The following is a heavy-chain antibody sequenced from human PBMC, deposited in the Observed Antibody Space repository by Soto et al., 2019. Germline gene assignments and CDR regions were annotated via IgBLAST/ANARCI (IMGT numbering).Heavy chain of an antibody. Sequence: GESLKISCAASGFTFSSYAMGWVRQAPGKGLDWVSVISGSGGITYSADSVKGRFTISRDNSKNILYLQMNSLGAEDTAVYYCAKGITDTGGYYYYSMDVWGQGTAVTVSS. CDR3: AKGITDTGGYYYYSMDV. CDR2: ISGSGGIT. J-gene: IGHJ6*02. D-gene: IGHD3-16*01. CDR1: GFTFSSYA. V-gene: IGHV3-23*01.